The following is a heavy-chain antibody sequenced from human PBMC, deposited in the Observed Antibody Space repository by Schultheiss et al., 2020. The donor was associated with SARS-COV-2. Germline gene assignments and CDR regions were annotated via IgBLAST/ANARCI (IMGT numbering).Heavy chain of an antibody. V-gene: IGHV4-61*01. CDR2: IYYRGNT. CDR3: ARGHGSSFTYYYGMDV. CDR1: GGSVSSGSYY. Sequence: SETLSLTCTVSGGSVSSGSYYWSWIRQPPGKGLEWIGYIYYRGNTDYNPSLKSRVTISVDTSKNQFSLKLSSVTAADTAVYYCARGHGSSFTYYYGMDVWGQGTTVTVSS. D-gene: IGHD6-13*01. J-gene: IGHJ6*02.